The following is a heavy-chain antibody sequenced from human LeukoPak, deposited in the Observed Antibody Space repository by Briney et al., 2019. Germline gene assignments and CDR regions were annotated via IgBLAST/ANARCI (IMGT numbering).Heavy chain of an antibody. CDR3: VRGQATSWGLDF. D-gene: IGHD3-16*01. Sequence: GGSLRLSCAASGFAFSSNWMHWVRQAPGKGLVWVSHINTDARTTAYADFVKGRFTISRHNAKNTLYLQMNSLRAEDTALYYCVRGQATSWGLDFWGQGTLVTVSS. CDR2: INTDARTT. J-gene: IGHJ4*02. CDR1: GFAFSSNW. V-gene: IGHV3-74*01.